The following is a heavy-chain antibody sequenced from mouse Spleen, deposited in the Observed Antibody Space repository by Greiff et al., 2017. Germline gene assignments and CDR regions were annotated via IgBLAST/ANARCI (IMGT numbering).Heavy chain of an antibody. D-gene: IGHD2-12*01. V-gene: IGHV14-4*01. J-gene: IGHJ3*01. CDR1: GFNIKDDY. Sequence: EVKLVESGAELVRPGASVKLSCTASGFNIKDDYMHWVKQRPEQGLEWIGWIDPENGDTEYASKFQGKATITADTSSNTAYLQLSSLTSEDTAVYYCTTSYYTLAYWGQGTLVTVSA. CDR3: TTSYYTLAY. CDR2: IDPENGDT.